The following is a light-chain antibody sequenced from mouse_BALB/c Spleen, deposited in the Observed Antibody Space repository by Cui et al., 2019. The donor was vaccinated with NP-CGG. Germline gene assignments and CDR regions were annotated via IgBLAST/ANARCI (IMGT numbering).Light chain of an antibody. Sequence: QAVVTKESALTTSTGETVTLTCRSSTGAVTTNNYANWVQEKPDHLFTGLIGGTNNRAPGVPARFSGSLIGDKAALTITGAQTEDEAIYFCALWYSNHWVFGGGTKLTVL. J-gene: IGLJ1*01. CDR2: GTN. V-gene: IGLV1*01. CDR1: TGAVTTNNY. CDR3: ALWYSNHWV.